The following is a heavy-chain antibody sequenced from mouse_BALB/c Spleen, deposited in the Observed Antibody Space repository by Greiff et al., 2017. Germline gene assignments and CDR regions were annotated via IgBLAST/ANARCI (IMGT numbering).Heavy chain of an antibody. V-gene: IGHV5-17*02. Sequence: DVMLVESGGGLVQPGGSRKLSCAASGFTFSSFGMHWVRQAPEKGLEWVAYISSGSSTIYYADTVKGRFTISRDNPKNTLFLQMTSLRSEDTAMYYCARHYGSSYGFAYWGQGTLVTVSA. D-gene: IGHD1-1*01. CDR2: ISSGSSTI. CDR1: GFTFSSFG. CDR3: ARHYGSSYGFAY. J-gene: IGHJ3*01.